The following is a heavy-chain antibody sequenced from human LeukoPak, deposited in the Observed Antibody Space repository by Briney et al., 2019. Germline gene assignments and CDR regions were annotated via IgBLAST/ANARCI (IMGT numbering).Heavy chain of an antibody. D-gene: IGHD4-23*01. CDR3: ARGGNPIDY. J-gene: IGHJ4*02. Sequence: SETLSLTCTVSGGSISSGSYYWSWIRQPAGKGPEWIGRINTSGSTNYNPSLKSRVTISVDTSKNQFSLKLSSVTAADTAVYYCARGGNPIDYWGQGTLVTVSS. V-gene: IGHV4-61*02. CDR1: GGSISSGSYY. CDR2: INTSGST.